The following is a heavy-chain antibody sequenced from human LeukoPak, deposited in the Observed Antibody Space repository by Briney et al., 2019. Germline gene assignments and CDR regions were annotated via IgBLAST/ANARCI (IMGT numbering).Heavy chain of an antibody. Sequence: PGGSLRLSCAASGFTVSSNCMSWVRQAPGKGLEWVSTISSSGSSTYYADSVKGRFSISRDNSKNTLDLEMNSLRVDDTAVYYCAKRVGTKSSPFDYWGQGTLVTVSS. CDR1: GFTVSSNC. CDR2: ISSSGSST. D-gene: IGHD1-26*01. V-gene: IGHV3-23*01. J-gene: IGHJ4*02. CDR3: AKRVGTKSSPFDY.